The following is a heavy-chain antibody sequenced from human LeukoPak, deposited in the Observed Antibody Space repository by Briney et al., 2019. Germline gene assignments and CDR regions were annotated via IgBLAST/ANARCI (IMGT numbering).Heavy chain of an antibody. CDR1: GGSISSGGYY. Sequence: SQTLSLTCTVSGGSISSGGYYWRWIRQHPGKGLEWIGYIYYSGSTYYNPSLKSRVTISVDTSKNQFSLKLSSVTAADTAVHYCARGPRGYYYYDSSGYCDYWGQGTLVTVSS. J-gene: IGHJ4*02. CDR3: ARGPRGYYYYDSSGYCDY. CDR2: IYYSGST. D-gene: IGHD3-22*01. V-gene: IGHV4-31*03.